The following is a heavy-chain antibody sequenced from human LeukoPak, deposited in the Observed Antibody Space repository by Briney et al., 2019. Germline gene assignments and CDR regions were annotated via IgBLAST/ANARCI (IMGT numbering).Heavy chain of an antibody. CDR3: ARGGWEFGGTFDY. D-gene: IGHD3-16*01. CDR2: INPSGGST. CDR1: GYTFTSYY. J-gene: IGHJ4*02. Sequence: ASVKVSCKASGYTFTSYYTHWVRLAPGQGLEWMGIINPSGGSTSYAQKFQGRVTMTRDTSTSTAYMELSSLRSEDTAVYYCARGGWEFGGTFDYWGQGTLVTVSS. V-gene: IGHV1-46*01.